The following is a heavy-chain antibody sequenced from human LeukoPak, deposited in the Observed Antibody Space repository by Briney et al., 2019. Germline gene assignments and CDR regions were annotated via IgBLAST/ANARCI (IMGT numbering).Heavy chain of an antibody. CDR3: ARGGVY. CDR1: GGSISGYY. J-gene: IGHJ4*02. D-gene: IGHD2-8*01. CDR2: IYYTGST. Sequence: PSETLSLTCTVSGGSISGYYWSWIRQPPGKGLEWIGYIYYTGSTNYNPSLKSRVTISVDTSKNQFSLKLSSVTAADTAVYYCARGGVYWGQGTLVTVSS. V-gene: IGHV4-59*12.